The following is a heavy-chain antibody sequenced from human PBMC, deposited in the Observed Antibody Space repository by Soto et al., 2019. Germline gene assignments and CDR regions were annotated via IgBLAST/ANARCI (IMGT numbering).Heavy chain of an antibody. D-gene: IGHD1-26*01. J-gene: IGHJ4*02. Sequence: QVQLQQWGAGLLKPSETLSLTCAVYGGSFSGYYWSWIRQPPGKGLEWIGEINHSGSTNYNPSLKSRVTIPVDTSKNQFSLKLSSVTAAVPAVYDCAGRIVGATFDYWGQGSLVAVAS. CDR3: AGRIVGATFDY. CDR1: GGSFSGYY. CDR2: INHSGST. V-gene: IGHV4-34*01.